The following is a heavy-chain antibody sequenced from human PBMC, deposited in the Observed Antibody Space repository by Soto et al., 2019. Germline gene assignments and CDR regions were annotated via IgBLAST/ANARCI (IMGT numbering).Heavy chain of an antibody. J-gene: IGHJ4*02. Sequence: QVQLVQSGAEVKKPGSSVKVSCKASVGTFISYAISWVLQAPGPGVEWMGGIIPIFGTANYAHTFQGRVTITADESTRTAYMEVGSLGSEDTAVYYCARGVSSGYYGGYFDYWGQGTLVTVSS. CDR3: ARGVSSGYYGGYFDY. CDR1: VGTFISYA. D-gene: IGHD3-22*01. V-gene: IGHV1-69*12. CDR2: IIPIFGTA.